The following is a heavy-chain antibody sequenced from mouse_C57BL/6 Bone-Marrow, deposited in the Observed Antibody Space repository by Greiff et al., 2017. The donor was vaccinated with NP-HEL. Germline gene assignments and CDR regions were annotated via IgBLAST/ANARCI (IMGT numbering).Heavy chain of an antibody. D-gene: IGHD2-2*01. CDR1: GYTFTSYW. CDR3: AREEIYYGYGGFAY. CDR2: IDPSDSYT. Sequence: QVQLQQPGAELVMPGASVKLSCKASGYTFTSYWMHWVKQRPGQGLEWIGEIDPSDSYTNYNQKFKGKSTLTVDKSSSTAYMQLSSLTSEDSAVYDCAREEIYYGYGGFAYWGQGTLVTVSA. J-gene: IGHJ3*01. V-gene: IGHV1-69*01.